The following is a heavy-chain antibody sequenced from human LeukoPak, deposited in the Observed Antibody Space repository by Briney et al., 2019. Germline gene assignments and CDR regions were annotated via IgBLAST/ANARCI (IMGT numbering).Heavy chain of an antibody. Sequence: PSETLSLTCTVSGPSISSYYWWGWIRQPPGKGLEWIGYMYYSGSRYYNPSPKSRVTMSVDTSKNQFSLKLSSVTAVDTAVYYCARNLRGSYATFDVWGQGKMVTVSS. CDR2: MYYSGSR. J-gene: IGHJ3*01. CDR1: GPSISSYYW. D-gene: IGHD1-26*01. CDR3: ARNLRGSYATFDV. V-gene: IGHV4-28*01.